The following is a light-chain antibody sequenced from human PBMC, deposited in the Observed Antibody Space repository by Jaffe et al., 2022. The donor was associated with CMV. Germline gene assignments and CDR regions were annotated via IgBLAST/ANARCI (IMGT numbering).Light chain of an antibody. Sequence: SYELTQPPSVSVSPGHTARISCSGDALPKTFVYWYQQKSGQAPVLVIYEDNKRPSGIPERFSGSNSGTLATLTISGAQVEDEADYYCYSTDTSVELLNWVFGGGTKLTVL. V-gene: IGLV3-10*01. CDR3: YSTDTSVELLNWV. CDR1: ALPKTF. CDR2: EDN. J-gene: IGLJ3*02.